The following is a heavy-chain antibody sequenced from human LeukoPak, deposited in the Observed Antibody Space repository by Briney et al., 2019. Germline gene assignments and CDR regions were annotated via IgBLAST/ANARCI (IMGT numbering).Heavy chain of an antibody. CDR3: ARKILQGEAFDI. CDR2: DRWNGGST. D-gene: IGHD4-11*01. V-gene: IGHV3-20*01. J-gene: IGHJ3*02. Sequence: GGSLRLSCAASGFTFDDYGMSWVRQAPGKGLEWVCGDRWNGGSTGYADSVKGRFTISRDNAKNSLYLPMNSLRAEDTALYHCARKILQGEAFDIWGQGTMVTVSS. CDR1: GFTFDDYG.